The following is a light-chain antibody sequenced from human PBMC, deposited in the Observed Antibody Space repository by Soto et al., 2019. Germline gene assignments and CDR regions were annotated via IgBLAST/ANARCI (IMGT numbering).Light chain of an antibody. CDR2: DAS. V-gene: IGKV3-20*01. CDR3: QQYATSPLT. Sequence: EIVLTQSPGTLSLSPGESATLSCRASQSVSRNYLAWYQQKPGQAPRLLIYDASSRATGIPDRFSGSGSETDFTLTISRLEAEDFAVYHCQQYATSPLTFGGGTKLEI. J-gene: IGKJ4*01. CDR1: QSVSRNY.